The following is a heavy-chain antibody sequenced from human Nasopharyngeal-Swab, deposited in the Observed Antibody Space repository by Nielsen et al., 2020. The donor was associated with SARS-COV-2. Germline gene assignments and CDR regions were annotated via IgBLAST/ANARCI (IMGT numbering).Heavy chain of an antibody. CDR2: IYYSGST. Sequence: SETLSLTCTVSGGSVSSGSYYWSWIRQPPGKGLEWIGYIYYSGSTNYNPSLKSRVTISVDTSKNQFSLKVSSVTAADTAVYYCAGKSGSYYYYGMDVWGQGTTVTVSS. J-gene: IGHJ6*02. CDR1: GGSVSSGSYY. CDR3: AGKSGSYYYYGMDV. V-gene: IGHV4-61*01. D-gene: IGHD1-26*01.